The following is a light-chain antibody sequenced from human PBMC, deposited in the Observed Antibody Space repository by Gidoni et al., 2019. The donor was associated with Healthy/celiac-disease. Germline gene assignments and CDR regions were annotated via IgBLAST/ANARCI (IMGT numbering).Light chain of an antibody. CDR3: NALDSSGNPGV. J-gene: IGLJ3*02. CDR1: SLRRSY. V-gene: IGLV3-19*01. Sequence: SSEIIHDRAVSIALGQTVRITCQGDSLRRSYVSWYQQKPGQAPVLVIYAKNNRPLGIPDRISSSSSGNTASVTITGAQAEDGADYYCNALDSSGNPGVFGGGTKLTVL. CDR2: AKN.